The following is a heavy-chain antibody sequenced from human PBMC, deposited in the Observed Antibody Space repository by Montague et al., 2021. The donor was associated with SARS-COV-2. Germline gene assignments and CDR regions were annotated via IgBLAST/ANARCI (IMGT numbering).Heavy chain of an antibody. Sequence: SETLSLTCAVDGGSFTGYSWNWIRQPPGKGLEWIGEVKHPGGTNYNPSLKSRVTISIDMSKNQFSLNLESVTAADTAVYYCARTGSSSWHRFDYWGQGTLVTVSS. D-gene: IGHD2-15*01. CDR3: ARTGSSSWHRFDY. CDR1: GGSFTGYS. V-gene: IGHV4-34*01. CDR2: VKHPGGT. J-gene: IGHJ4*02.